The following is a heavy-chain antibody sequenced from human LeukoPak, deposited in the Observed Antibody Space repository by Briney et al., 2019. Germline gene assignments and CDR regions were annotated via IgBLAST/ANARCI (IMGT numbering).Heavy chain of an antibody. D-gene: IGHD3-9*01. J-gene: IGHJ4*02. CDR2: ISGSGGST. CDR1: GFIFGSYA. CDR3: AKELDSTPYDILGSYDY. V-gene: IGHV3-23*01. Sequence: GGSLRLSCAASGFIFGSYAMSWVRQAPGKGLEWVSAISGSGGSTYYADSVKGRFTISRDNSKNTLYLQMNSLRAEDTAVYYCAKELDSTPYDILGSYDYWGQGTLVTVSS.